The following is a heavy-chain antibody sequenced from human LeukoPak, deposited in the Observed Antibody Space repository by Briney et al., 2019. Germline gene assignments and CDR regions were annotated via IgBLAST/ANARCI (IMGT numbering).Heavy chain of an antibody. CDR3: AKSPRYCSSTSCSHALYYFDY. V-gene: IGHV3-30*02. CDR2: IRYDGCNK. D-gene: IGHD2-2*01. Sequence: GGSLRLSCAASGFTFSSYGMHWVRQAPGKGLEWVAFIRYDGCNKYYADSVKGRFTISRDNSKNTLYLQMNSLRAEDTAVYYCAKSPRYCSSTSCSHALYYFDYWGQGTLVTVSS. J-gene: IGHJ4*02. CDR1: GFTFSSYG.